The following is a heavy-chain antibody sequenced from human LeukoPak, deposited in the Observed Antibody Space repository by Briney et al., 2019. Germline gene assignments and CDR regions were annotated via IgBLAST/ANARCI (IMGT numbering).Heavy chain of an antibody. CDR2: IYYTGST. CDR1: GGSISSGSYY. Sequence: PSETLSLTCTVSGGSISSGSYYWSWIRQPPGKGLEWIGHIYYTGSTNYNPSLQSRVTISVDTSKNQFSLKLSSVTAADTAVYYCARVPRDYGDYAEFDYWGQGTLVTVSS. J-gene: IGHJ4*02. D-gene: IGHD4-17*01. CDR3: ARVPRDYGDYAEFDY. V-gene: IGHV4-61*01.